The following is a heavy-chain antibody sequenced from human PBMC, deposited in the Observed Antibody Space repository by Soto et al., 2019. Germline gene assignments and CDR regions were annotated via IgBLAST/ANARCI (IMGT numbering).Heavy chain of an antibody. V-gene: IGHV3-66*01. CDR2: VYSGAGT. CDR1: GFTVSSIY. Sequence: EVQLVESGGGLVQPGGSLRLSCAASGFTVSSIYMSWVRQAPGKGLEWVSTVYSGAGTYYADSVKDRFTISRDNSKNTLYLQMNSLRAEDTAVYYCARMLQGGVSGSDAFDIWGQGTMVTVSS. CDR3: ARMLQGGVSGSDAFDI. J-gene: IGHJ3*02. D-gene: IGHD3-3*01.